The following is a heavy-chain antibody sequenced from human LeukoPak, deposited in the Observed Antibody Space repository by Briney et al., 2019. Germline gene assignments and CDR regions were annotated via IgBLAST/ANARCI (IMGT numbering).Heavy chain of an antibody. J-gene: IGHJ3*02. D-gene: IGHD6-13*01. Sequence: ASVTVSFKASGYTFTSYAMHWVRQAPGQRLEWMGWINAGNGNTKYSQKFQGRVTITRDTYASTACMELSSLRSEDTAVYYCARRVGRAVEAGAFDIWGQGTMVTVSS. CDR1: GYTFTSYA. CDR3: ARRVGRAVEAGAFDI. V-gene: IGHV1-3*01. CDR2: INAGNGNT.